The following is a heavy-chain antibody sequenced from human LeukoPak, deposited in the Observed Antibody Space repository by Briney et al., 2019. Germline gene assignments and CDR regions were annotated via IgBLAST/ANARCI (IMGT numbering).Heavy chain of an antibody. Sequence: PSETLSLTCTVSGGSISSSSYYWGWIRQPPGKGLEWIGSIYYSGSTYYNPSLRSRVTISVDTSKNQFSLKLSSVTAADTAVYYCARIGDYYGSGSYYKTTETDYWGQGTLVTVSS. J-gene: IGHJ4*02. D-gene: IGHD3-10*01. CDR3: ARIGDYYGSGSYYKTTETDY. CDR2: IYYSGST. V-gene: IGHV4-39*01. CDR1: GGSISSSSYY.